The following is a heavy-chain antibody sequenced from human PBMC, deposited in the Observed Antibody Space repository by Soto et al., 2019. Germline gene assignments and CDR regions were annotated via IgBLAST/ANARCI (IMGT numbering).Heavy chain of an antibody. CDR2: IYYGGST. CDR3: ARGGIAAAGYYFDY. V-gene: IGHV4-59*01. D-gene: IGHD6-13*01. Sequence: SETLSLTCTVSGGSISSYYWSWIRQPPGKGLEWIGYIYYGGSTNYNPSLKSRVTISVDTSKNQFSLKLSSVTAADTAVYYCARGGIAAAGYYFDYWGQGTLVTVSS. CDR1: GGSISSYY. J-gene: IGHJ4*02.